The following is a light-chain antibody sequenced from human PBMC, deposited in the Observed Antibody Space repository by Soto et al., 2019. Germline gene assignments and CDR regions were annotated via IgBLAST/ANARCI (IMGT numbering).Light chain of an antibody. V-gene: IGLV2-14*02. CDR2: EGS. J-gene: IGLJ1*01. CDR1: SSDVGSYNL. Sequence: QSVLTQPASVSGSPGQSITISCTGTSSDVGSYNLVSWYQQHPGKAPKLMIYEGSKRPSGVSNRFSGSKSGNTASLTISGLQAEDEADYYCSSYASSNTPYVFGTGTKLTVL. CDR3: SSYASSNTPYV.